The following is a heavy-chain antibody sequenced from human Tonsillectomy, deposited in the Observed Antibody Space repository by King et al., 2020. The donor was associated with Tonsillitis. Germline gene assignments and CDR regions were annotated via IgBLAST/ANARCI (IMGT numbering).Heavy chain of an antibody. CDR3: ARVTAVAGADYY. V-gene: IGHV1-18*01. Sequence: VQLVQSGAEVKKPGASVKVSCKASGYTFTNYDITWVRQAPGQGLEWMGWITVYNGNTNYVQKLQGRVTMTTDTSTSTAYMDLRSLRSDDTAVYYCARVTAVAGADYYWGQGTLVTVSS. J-gene: IGHJ4*02. CDR1: GYTFTNYD. CDR2: ITVYNGNT. D-gene: IGHD6-19*01.